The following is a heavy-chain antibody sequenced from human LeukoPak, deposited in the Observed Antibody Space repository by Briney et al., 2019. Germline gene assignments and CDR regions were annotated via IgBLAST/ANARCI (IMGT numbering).Heavy chain of an antibody. D-gene: IGHD1-26*01. V-gene: IGHV4-38-2*02. CDR2: IYHSGST. CDR3: ARSWELLRGFDY. CDR1: GYSISSGYY. J-gene: IGHJ4*02. Sequence: SETLSLTCTVSGYSISSGYYWGWIRQPPGKGLEWIGSIYHSGSTYYNPSLKSRVTISVDTSKNQFSLKLSSVTAADTAVYYCARSWELLRGFDYWGQGTLVTVSS.